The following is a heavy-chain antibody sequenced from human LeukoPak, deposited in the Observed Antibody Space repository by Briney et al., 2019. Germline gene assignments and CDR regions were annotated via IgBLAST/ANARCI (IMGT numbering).Heavy chain of an antibody. D-gene: IGHD3-10*01. CDR2: IYYSGST. Sequence: SETLSLTCTVSAYSISSGYYWGWIRQPPGKGLEWIGYIYYSGSTNYNPSLKSRVTISVDTSKNQFSLKLSSVTAADTAVYYCAREYGSGRGDYYYYMDVWGKGTTVTISS. J-gene: IGHJ6*03. V-gene: IGHV4-61*01. CDR3: AREYGSGRGDYYYYMDV. CDR1: AYSISSGYY.